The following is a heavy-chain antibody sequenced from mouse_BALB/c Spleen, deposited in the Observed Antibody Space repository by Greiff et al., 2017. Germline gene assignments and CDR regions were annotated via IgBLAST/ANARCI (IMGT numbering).Heavy chain of an antibody. CDR2: INPGSGGT. V-gene: IGHV1-54*01. Sequence: VQLQQSGAELVRPGTSVKVSCKASGYAFTNYLIEWVKQRPGQGLEWIGVINPGSGGTNYNEKFKGKATLTADKSSSTAYMQLSSLTSDDSAVYFCARDGNYYYAMDYWGQGTSVTVSS. CDR1: GYAFTNYL. D-gene: IGHD2-1*01. CDR3: ARDGNYYYAMDY. J-gene: IGHJ4*01.